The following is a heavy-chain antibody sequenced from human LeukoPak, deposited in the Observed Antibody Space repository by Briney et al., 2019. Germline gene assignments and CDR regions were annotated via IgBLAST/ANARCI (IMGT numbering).Heavy chain of an antibody. V-gene: IGHV1-46*01. CDR1: GYTFTSYY. Sequence: ASAKVSCMASGYTFTSYYMHWVRQAPGQGLEWMGIINPSGGSTSYAQRFQGRVTMTRDTSTSTVYMELSSLRSEDTAVYYCARGLVVVPAAMAYWGQGTLVTVSS. CDR3: ARGLVVVPAAMAY. D-gene: IGHD2-2*01. CDR2: INPSGGST. J-gene: IGHJ4*02.